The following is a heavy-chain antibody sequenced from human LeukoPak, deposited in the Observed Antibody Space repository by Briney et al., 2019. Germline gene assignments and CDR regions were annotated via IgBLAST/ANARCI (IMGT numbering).Heavy chain of an antibody. J-gene: IGHJ3*02. Sequence: SVKVSCKASGGTFSSYAISWVRQAPGQGLERMGGIIPIFGTANYAQKFQGRVTITADESTSTAYMELSSLRSEDTAVYYCARDCSSTSRYDAFDIWGQGTMVTVSS. V-gene: IGHV1-69*13. D-gene: IGHD2-2*01. CDR1: GGTFSSYA. CDR3: ARDCSSTSRYDAFDI. CDR2: IIPIFGTA.